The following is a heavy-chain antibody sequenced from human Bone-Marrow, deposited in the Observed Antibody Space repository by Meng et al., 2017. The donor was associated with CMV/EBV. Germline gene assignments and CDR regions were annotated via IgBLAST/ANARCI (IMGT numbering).Heavy chain of an antibody. CDR3: ARDGDYYDSSGYYFNFDY. J-gene: IGHJ4*02. CDR1: GFTFSDYY. D-gene: IGHD3-22*01. Sequence: GESLKISCAASGFTFSDYYMNWVRQAPGKGLEWVSSISSSSTIYYADSVKGRFTISRDNAKNSLYLQMNSLRAEDTAVYYCARDGDYYDSSGYYFNFDYWGQGTLVTVSS. V-gene: IGHV3-69-1*01. CDR2: ISSSSTI.